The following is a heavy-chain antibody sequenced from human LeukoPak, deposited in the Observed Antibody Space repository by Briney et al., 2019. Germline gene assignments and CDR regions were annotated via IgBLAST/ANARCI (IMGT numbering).Heavy chain of an antibody. D-gene: IGHD6-6*01. CDR2: ISWNSGSI. V-gene: IGHV3-9*01. Sequence: GGSLRLSCAASGFTFDDYAMHWVRQAPGKGLEWVSGISWNSGSIGYADSVKGRFTISRDNAKNSLYLQMNSLRAEDTAVYYCARDIAARGWFDPWGQGTLVTVSS. J-gene: IGHJ5*02. CDR3: ARDIAARGWFDP. CDR1: GFTFDDYA.